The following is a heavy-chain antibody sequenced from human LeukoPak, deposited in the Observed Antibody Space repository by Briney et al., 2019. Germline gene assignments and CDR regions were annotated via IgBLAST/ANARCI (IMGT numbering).Heavy chain of an antibody. J-gene: IGHJ4*02. Sequence: PGRSLRLSCAASGFTFSSYGMHWVRQAPGKGLEWVAVIWYDGSNKYYADSVKGRFTISRDNSKNTLYLQMNSLRAEDTAVYYCVGSGGPEYYFDYWGQGTLVTVSP. CDR3: VGSGGPEYYFDY. D-gene: IGHD3-10*01. V-gene: IGHV3-33*01. CDR2: IWYDGSNK. CDR1: GFTFSSYG.